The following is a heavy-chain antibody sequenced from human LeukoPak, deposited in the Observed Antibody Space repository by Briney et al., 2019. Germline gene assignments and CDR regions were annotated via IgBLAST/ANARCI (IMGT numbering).Heavy chain of an antibody. D-gene: IGHD3-22*01. J-gene: IGHJ4*02. CDR2: MYYSGST. Sequence: SETLSLTCTVSGGSISRSGYYWGWIRQPPGKGLEWIGNMYYSGSTYYNPSLKSRVTISVDTSKNQFSLNLTSVIAADTAVYFCARRPKPPYYYDNNGYYDFWGQGTLVTVSS. V-gene: IGHV4-39*01. CDR1: GGSISRSGYY. CDR3: ARRPKPPYYYDNNGYYDF.